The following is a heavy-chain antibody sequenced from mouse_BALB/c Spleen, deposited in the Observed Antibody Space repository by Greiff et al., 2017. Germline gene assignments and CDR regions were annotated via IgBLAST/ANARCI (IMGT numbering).Heavy chain of an antibody. Sequence: EVQLQQSGPELVKPGASVKMSCKASGYTFTSYVMHWVKQKPGQGLEWIGYINPYNDGTKYNEKFKGKATLTSDKSSSTAYLELSSLTSEDSAVYYCARSAYRDPGAYWGQGTLVTVSA. J-gene: IGHJ3*01. CDR2: INPYNDGT. D-gene: IGHD2-14*01. CDR1: GYTFTSYV. CDR3: ARSAYRDPGAY. V-gene: IGHV1-14*01.